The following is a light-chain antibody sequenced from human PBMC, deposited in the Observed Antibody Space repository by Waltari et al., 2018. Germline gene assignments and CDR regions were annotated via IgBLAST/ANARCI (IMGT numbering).Light chain of an antibody. CDR3: QVWDNSSEHYV. CDR2: DDS. V-gene: IGLV3-21*04. J-gene: IGLJ1*01. Sequence: SYVLTQPPSVSVAPGKTARITCGGNNIGSNSVPWYQLKPGQAPILVIYDDSDRPSGIPERFSGSNSGNTATLTISRVEDGDEADYYCQVWDNSSEHYVFGTGSKVTVL. CDR1: NIGSNS.